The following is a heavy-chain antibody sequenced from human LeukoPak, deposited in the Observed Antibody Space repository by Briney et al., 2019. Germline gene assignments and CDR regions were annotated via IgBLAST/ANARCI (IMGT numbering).Heavy chain of an antibody. D-gene: IGHD6-19*01. CDR3: AKDLSGWYVYYYYGMDV. J-gene: IGHJ6*02. CDR1: GFTLSSYA. CDR2: ISGSGGST. V-gene: IGHV3-23*01. Sequence: GGSLRLSCAASGFTLSSYAMSWVRQAPGKGLEWVSAISGSGGSTYYADSVKGRFTISRDNSKNTLYLQMNSLRAEDTAVYYCAKDLSGWYVYYYYGMDVWGQGTTVTVSS.